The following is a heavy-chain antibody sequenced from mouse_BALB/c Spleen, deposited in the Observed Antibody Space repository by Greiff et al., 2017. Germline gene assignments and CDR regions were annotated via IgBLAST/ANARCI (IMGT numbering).Heavy chain of an antibody. CDR2: INSGSSTI. Sequence: EVKLVESGGGLVKLGGSLKLSCAASGFTFSSYYMSWVRQTPEKRLELVAAINSGSSTIYYADTVKGRFTISRDNPKNTLFLQMTSLRSEDTAMYYCARGPYGNWYFDVWGAGTTVTVSS. CDR1: GFTFSSYY. CDR3: ARGPYGNWYFDV. J-gene: IGHJ1*01. D-gene: IGHD1-1*01. V-gene: IGHV5-6-2*01.